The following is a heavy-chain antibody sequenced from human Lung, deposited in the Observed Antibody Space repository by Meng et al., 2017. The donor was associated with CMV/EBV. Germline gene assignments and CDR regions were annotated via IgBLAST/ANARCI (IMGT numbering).Heavy chain of an antibody. Sequence: GESLKISCAASGFTFSNAWMSWVRQAPGKGLGWVGRIKSKTDGGTTDYAAPVKGRFTISRDDSKNTLYLQMNSLKTEDTAVYYCTTEEYFSYYYGMDVWGQGTTVTVSS. CDR1: GFTFSNAW. V-gene: IGHV3-15*01. CDR3: TTEEYFSYYYGMDV. J-gene: IGHJ6*02. D-gene: IGHD2/OR15-2a*01. CDR2: IKSKTDGGTT.